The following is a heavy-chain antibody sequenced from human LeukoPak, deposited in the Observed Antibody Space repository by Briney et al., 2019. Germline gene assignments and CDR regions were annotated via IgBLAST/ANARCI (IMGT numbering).Heavy chain of an antibody. CDR3: ARWEGSYYYY. D-gene: IGHD1-26*01. CDR1: GFTFSSYG. J-gene: IGHJ4*02. Sequence: GGSLRLSCAASGFTFSSYGMHWVRQAPGKGLEWVAVISYDGSNKYYADSVKGRFTISRDNAKNSLYLQMNSLRAEDTAVYYCARWEGSYYYYWGQGTLVTVSS. CDR2: ISYDGSNK. V-gene: IGHV3-30*03.